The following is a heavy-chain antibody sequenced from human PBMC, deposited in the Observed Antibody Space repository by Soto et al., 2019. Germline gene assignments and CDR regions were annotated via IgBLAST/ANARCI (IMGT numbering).Heavy chain of an antibody. D-gene: IGHD2-15*01. CDR2: INYSGST. V-gene: IGHV4-31*03. J-gene: IGHJ4*02. Sequence: SETLSLTCTVSGGSVSSGAYYWSWIRQPPGKGLEWIGYINYSGSTYYNPSLKSRVTISVDTSKNQFSLKLSSVTAADTAVYFCARDSCSGGSCLSGFFDYWGQGTLVTVSS. CDR1: GGSVSSGAYY. CDR3: ARDSCSGGSCLSGFFDY.